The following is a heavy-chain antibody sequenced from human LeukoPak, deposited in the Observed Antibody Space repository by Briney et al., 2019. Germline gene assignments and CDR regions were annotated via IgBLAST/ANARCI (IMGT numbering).Heavy chain of an antibody. J-gene: IGHJ4*02. CDR1: GFTFSSYD. CDR2: ISGSGGST. CDR3: ARASWDIVVVVAATSPY. V-gene: IGHV3-23*01. D-gene: IGHD2-15*01. Sequence: GGSLRLSCAVSGFTFSSYDMSWVRQAPGKGLEWVGAISGSGGSTYYADSVKGRFTISRDNAKNSPYLQMNSLRAEDTAVYYCARASWDIVVVVAATSPYWGQGTLVTVSS.